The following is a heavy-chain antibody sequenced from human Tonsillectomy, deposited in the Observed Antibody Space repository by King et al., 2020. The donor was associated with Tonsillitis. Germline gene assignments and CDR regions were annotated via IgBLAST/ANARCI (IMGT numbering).Heavy chain of an antibody. D-gene: IGHD4-17*01. J-gene: IGHJ3*02. Sequence: VQLVESGGGLVKPGGSLRLSCAASGFTFSSYSMNWVRQAPGKGLEWVSSISSSATFIYYADSVKGRFTISRDNAKNSLYLQMNNLRAEDTAVYYCARGRGDYGDAFDIWGQGTMVAVSS. CDR1: GFTFSSYS. V-gene: IGHV3-21*01. CDR2: ISSSATFI. CDR3: ARGRGDYGDAFDI.